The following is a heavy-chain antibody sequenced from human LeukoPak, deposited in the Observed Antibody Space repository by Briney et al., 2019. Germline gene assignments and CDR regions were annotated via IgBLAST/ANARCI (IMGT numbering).Heavy chain of an antibody. CDR2: ISSSTSDI. J-gene: IGHJ6*03. Sequence: GGSLRLSCAASGFTIADYTINWVRQAPGKGLEWVSYISSSTSDIYYADSVKGRFTIFRDNAKNSLFPEMNGLRAEDTAVYYCARITSTSYYFHFMDVWGKGTTVIVSS. D-gene: IGHD2/OR15-2a*01. V-gene: IGHV3-21*06. CDR1: GFTIADYT. CDR3: ARITSTSYYFHFMDV.